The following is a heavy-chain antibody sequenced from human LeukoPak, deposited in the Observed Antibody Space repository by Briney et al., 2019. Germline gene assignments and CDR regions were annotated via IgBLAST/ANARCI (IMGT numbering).Heavy chain of an antibody. D-gene: IGHD3-10*01. CDR2: INHSGST. J-gene: IGHJ5*02. CDR1: GGSFSGYY. CDR3: ARAWFGEWRGGVIDP. Sequence: SETLSLTCAVYGGSFSGYYWSWSRQPPGKGLEWIGEINHSGSTNYNPSLKSRATISVDTSKNQFSLKLSSVTAADTAVYYCARAWFGEWRGGVIDPWGQGTLVTVSS. V-gene: IGHV4-34*01.